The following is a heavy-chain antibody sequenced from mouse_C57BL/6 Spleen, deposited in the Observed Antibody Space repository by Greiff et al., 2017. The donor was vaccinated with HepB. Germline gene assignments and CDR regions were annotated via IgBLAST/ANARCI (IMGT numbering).Heavy chain of an antibody. CDR3: ARWLLGFAY. CDR1: GYTFTDYY. J-gene: IGHJ3*01. D-gene: IGHD2-3*01. Sequence: EVQLQQSGPELVKPGASVKISCKASGYTFTDYYMNWVKQSHGKSLEWIGDINPNNGGTSYNQKFKGKATLTVDKSSSTAYMELRSLTSEDSAVYYCARWLLGFAYWGQGTLVTVS. V-gene: IGHV1-26*01. CDR2: INPNNGGT.